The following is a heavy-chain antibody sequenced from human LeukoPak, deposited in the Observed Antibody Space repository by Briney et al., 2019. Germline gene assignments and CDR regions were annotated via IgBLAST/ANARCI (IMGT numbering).Heavy chain of an antibody. CDR3: ARDLEGNLEKYYYYYYMDV. CDR1: GVSISSSNSY. Sequence: SETLSLTCTVSGVSISSSNSYWGWIRQPPGKGLEWIGSIYYSGNTYYNASLKSQVSISIDTSKNQFSLRLTSVTAADTAVYYCARDLEGNLEKYYYYYYMDVWGKGTTVTVSS. J-gene: IGHJ6*03. D-gene: IGHD1-1*01. CDR2: IYYSGNT. V-gene: IGHV4-39*02.